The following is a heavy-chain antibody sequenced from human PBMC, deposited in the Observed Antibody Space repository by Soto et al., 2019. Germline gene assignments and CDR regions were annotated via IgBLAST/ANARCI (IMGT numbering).Heavy chain of an antibody. J-gene: IGHJ6*02. Sequence: GASVKVSCKASGYTFTSYDINCVRQATGQGLEWMGWMNPNSGNTGYAQKFQGRVTMTRNTSISTAYMELSSLRSEDTAVYYCARGFSSGWLDGMDVWGQGTTVTVSS. V-gene: IGHV1-8*01. D-gene: IGHD6-19*01. CDR3: ARGFSSGWLDGMDV. CDR2: MNPNSGNT. CDR1: GYTFTSYD.